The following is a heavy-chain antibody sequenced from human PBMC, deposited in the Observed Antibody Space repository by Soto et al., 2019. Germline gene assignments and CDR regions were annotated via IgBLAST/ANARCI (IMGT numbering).Heavy chain of an antibody. V-gene: IGHV3-23*01. CDR2: ISGSGGST. J-gene: IGHJ5*02. CDR1: GFTFSSYA. D-gene: IGHD1-1*01. Sequence: EVQLLESGGGLVQPGGSLRLSCAASGFTFSSYALSWVRQAPGKGLEWGSAISGSGGSTYYADSVKGRFTISRDNSKNTLYLQMNGLRAEDTAVYYCAKDFSWNEANWFDPWGQGTLVTVSS. CDR3: AKDFSWNEANWFDP.